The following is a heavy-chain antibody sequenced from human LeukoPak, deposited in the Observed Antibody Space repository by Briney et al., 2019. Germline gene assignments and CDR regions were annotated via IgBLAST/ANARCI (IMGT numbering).Heavy chain of an antibody. CDR1: GFTFSSYA. CDR3: AKDGPIEMATNYYYYYGMDV. V-gene: IGHV3-23*01. D-gene: IGHD5-24*01. J-gene: IGHJ6*02. CDR2: SSGSGGST. Sequence: GGSLRLSCAASGFTFSSYAMSWVRQAPGKGLEWVSASSGSGGSTYYADSVKGRFTISRDNSKNTLYLQMNSLRAEDKAVYYCAKDGPIEMATNYYYYYGMDVWGQGTTVTVSS.